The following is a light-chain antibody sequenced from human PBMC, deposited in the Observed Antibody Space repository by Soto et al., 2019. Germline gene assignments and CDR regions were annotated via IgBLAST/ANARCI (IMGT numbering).Light chain of an antibody. CDR3: QQYGSSRT. J-gene: IGKJ1*01. V-gene: IGKV3-20*01. CDR2: GAS. Sequence: IVCTQSACTLSLSPGERATLSCRASQSVSSSYLAWYQQKPGQAPRLLIYGASSRATGIPDRFSGSGSGTDFTLTISRLEPEDFAVYYCQQYGSSRTFGQGTKVDIK. CDR1: QSVSSSY.